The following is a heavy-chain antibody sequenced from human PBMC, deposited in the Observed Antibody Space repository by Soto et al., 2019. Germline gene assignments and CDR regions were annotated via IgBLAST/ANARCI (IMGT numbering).Heavy chain of an antibody. CDR2: ISWDDGTI. CDR3: AKDLFQYDFWRGYQK. Sequence: EVQLVESGGGLAQPGRSLRLSCATSGFTFDEYAMHWVRQAPGKGLEWVSGISWDDGTIGYADSVKGRFTISRDNAKKSLFMEMNTLSPEDTAIYFCAKDLFQYDFWRGYQKWGQGTLVTVSS. V-gene: IGHV3-9*01. CDR1: GFTFDEYA. D-gene: IGHD3-3*01. J-gene: IGHJ4*02.